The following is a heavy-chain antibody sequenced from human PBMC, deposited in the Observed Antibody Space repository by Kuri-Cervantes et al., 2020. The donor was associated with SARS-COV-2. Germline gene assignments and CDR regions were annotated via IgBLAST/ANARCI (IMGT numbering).Heavy chain of an antibody. CDR3: ARAYGDYVFREGLDS. D-gene: IGHD4-17*01. J-gene: IGHJ4*02. V-gene: IGHV3-43D*03. Sequence: GGSLRLSCVASGFTFDDYAMHWVRQAPGKGLEWVSLISWDGGSTYYADSVKGRFTISRDNSKNSLYLQMNSLRVEDTALYYCARAYGDYVFREGLDSWGQGTLVTVSS. CDR2: ISWDGGST. CDR1: GFTFDDYA.